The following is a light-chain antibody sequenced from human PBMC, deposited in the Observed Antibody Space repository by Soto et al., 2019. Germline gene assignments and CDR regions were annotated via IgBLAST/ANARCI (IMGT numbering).Light chain of an antibody. J-gene: IGKJ1*01. CDR3: QDYSCFSRT. CDR1: QGIVRW. Sequence: DIQMTQSPSTLSASVGDRVTITCRASQGIVRWLAWYQQKPGKAPKLLIYDASTLESGVPSRFSGSGAGTEFTLTISSLPPDDVATYYCQDYSCFSRTFGQGTKVEIK. CDR2: DAS. V-gene: IGKV1-5*01.